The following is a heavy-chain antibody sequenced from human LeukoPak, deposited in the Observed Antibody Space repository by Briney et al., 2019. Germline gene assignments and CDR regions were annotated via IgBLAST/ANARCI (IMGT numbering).Heavy chain of an antibody. CDR3: ASLLLYSYGLYYGMDV. CDR2: ISSASGSI. D-gene: IGHD5-18*01. Sequence: GGSLRLSCVASGFTFSSNSMNWVRQAPGKGLEWVSYISSASGSIYYADSVKGRFTVSRDNAKNSLYLQMNSLRAEDTAVYYCASLLLYSYGLYYGMDVWGQGTTVTVSS. V-gene: IGHV3-48*04. J-gene: IGHJ6*02. CDR1: GFTFSSNS.